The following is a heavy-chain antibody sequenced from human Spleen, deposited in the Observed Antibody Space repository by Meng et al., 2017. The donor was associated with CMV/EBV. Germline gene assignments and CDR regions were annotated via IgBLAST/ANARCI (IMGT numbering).Heavy chain of an antibody. CDR1: GSTFNAYF. CDR3: ARAPDKYYYESD. V-gene: IGHV1-2*02. J-gene: IGHJ1*01. D-gene: IGHD3-22*01. Sequence: QPSGSTFNAYFIHWVRQAPGQGLEWMGSINPISGDTVFAPKFHGKVTLTRATSISTAYMELSNLRSDDTAVYYCARAPDKYYYESDWGQGTLVTVSS. CDR2: INPISGDT.